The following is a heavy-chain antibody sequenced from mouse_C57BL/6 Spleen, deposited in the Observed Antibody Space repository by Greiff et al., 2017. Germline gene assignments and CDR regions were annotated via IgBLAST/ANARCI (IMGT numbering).Heavy chain of an antibody. CDR1: GYAFSSSW. CDR2: IYPGDGDT. Sequence: VQLQQSGPELVKPGASVKISCKASGYAFSSSWMNWVKQRPGKGLEWIGRIYPGDGDTNYNGKFKGKATLTADKSSSTAYMQLSSLTSEDSAVYFCARDPLLKAMDYWGQGTSVTVSS. D-gene: IGHD1-1*01. CDR3: ARDPLLKAMDY. J-gene: IGHJ4*01. V-gene: IGHV1-82*01.